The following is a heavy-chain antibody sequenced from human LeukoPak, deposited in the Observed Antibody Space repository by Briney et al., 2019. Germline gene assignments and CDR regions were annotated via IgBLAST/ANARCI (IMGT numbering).Heavy chain of an antibody. D-gene: IGHD3-22*01. V-gene: IGHV3-48*03. CDR2: ISSSGSTI. Sequence: GGSLRLSCAASGFTFSSYEMNWVRQAPGKGLEWVSYISSSGSTIYYADSVKGRFTISRDNAKNSLYLQMNSLRAEDTAVYYCAKDPEYYYDSSGLSGRYYFDYWGQGTLVTVSS. CDR3: AKDPEYYYDSSGLSGRYYFDY. J-gene: IGHJ4*02. CDR1: GFTFSSYE.